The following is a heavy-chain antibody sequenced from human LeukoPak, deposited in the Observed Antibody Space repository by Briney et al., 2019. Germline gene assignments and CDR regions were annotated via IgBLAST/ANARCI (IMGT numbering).Heavy chain of an antibody. Sequence: PSETLSLTCAVYGGSFSGYYWSWIRQPPGKGLEWIGEINHSGSTNYNPSLKSRVTISVDTSKNQFSLKLSSVTAADTAVYYCARGGRIVLMVYARRNWFDPWGQGTLVTVSS. CDR1: GGSFSGYY. CDR2: INHSGST. D-gene: IGHD2-8*01. V-gene: IGHV4-34*01. CDR3: ARGGRIVLMVYARRNWFDP. J-gene: IGHJ5*02.